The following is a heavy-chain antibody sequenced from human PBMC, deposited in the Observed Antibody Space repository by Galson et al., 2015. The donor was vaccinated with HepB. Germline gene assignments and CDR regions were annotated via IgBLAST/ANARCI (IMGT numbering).Heavy chain of an antibody. Sequence: SLRLSCAASGFSFSDAWMGWVRQAPGKGLEWVGRIKSRTFGGRVDYGTPVKGSFIISRADSKDTLSLLMHSLKTEDTAVYYCTTTVRPEDFVDYWGQGSLVNVSS. CDR1: GFSFSDAW. V-gene: IGHV3-15*01. CDR3: TTTVRPEDFVDY. J-gene: IGHJ4*02. D-gene: IGHD1-14*01. CDR2: IKSRTFGGRV.